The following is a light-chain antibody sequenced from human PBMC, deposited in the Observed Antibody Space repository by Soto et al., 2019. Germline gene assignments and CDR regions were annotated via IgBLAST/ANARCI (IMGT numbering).Light chain of an antibody. CDR2: GAS. CDR3: QQYNNWPVT. J-gene: IGKJ4*01. CDR1: QSLSSNY. Sequence: EIAMTQSPATLSVSPGERATLSCRASQSLSSNYLAWYQQKPGQPPRLLIYGASTRAAGVPARFSGSGSGTEFTLTISSLQSEDSAVYYCQQYNNWPVTFGGGTKVDIK. V-gene: IGKV3-15*01.